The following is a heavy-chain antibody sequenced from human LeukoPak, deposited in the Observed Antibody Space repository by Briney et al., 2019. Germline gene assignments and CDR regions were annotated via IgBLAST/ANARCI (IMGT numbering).Heavy chain of an antibody. J-gene: IGHJ4*02. D-gene: IGHD3-3*01. Sequence: ASVKVSCKASGYTFSDYYIHWVRVAPGQGLEWMGFINPSGGSTSYAQKFQGRVTMTEDTSTDTAYMELSSLRSEDTAVYYCATKNHYDFWSGYNYWGQGTLVTVSS. CDR1: GYTFSDYY. V-gene: IGHV1-46*01. CDR2: INPSGGST. CDR3: ATKNHYDFWSGYNY.